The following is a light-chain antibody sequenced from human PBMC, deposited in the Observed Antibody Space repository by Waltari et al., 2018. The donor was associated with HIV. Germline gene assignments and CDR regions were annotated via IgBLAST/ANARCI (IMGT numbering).Light chain of an antibody. CDR3: TSYISSSSPV. J-gene: IGLJ3*02. CDR2: EVS. Sequence: QSALTQPASVSGSPGQSITISCTGTSSDFGYYTSVSWYQHHPGKAPKVMIYEVSNRPSGVSDRFSGSKSGNTASLTISGLQAEDEADYFCTSYISSSSPVFGGGTKLTVL. V-gene: IGLV2-14*01. CDR1: SSDFGYYTS.